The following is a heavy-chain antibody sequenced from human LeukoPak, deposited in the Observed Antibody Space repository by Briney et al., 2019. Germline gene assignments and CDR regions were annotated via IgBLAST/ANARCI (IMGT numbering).Heavy chain of an antibody. Sequence: EASVKVSCKASEDTFTGYYIHWVRQAPGQGLEWMGWVNPNNGVTEYAQEFQGRVTMTRDTSLSTAYMELSRLRSDDTAVYYCATDHCTRTNCYEDYHHGMDVWGQGTTVTVSS. V-gene: IGHV1-2*02. D-gene: IGHD2-2*01. CDR3: ATDHCTRTNCYEDYHHGMDV. J-gene: IGHJ6*02. CDR2: VNPNNGVT. CDR1: EDTFTGYY.